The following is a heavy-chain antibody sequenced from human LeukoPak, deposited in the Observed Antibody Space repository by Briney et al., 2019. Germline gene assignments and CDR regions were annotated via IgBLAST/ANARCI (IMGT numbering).Heavy chain of an antibody. D-gene: IGHD4-23*01. CDR2: IYSGGST. CDR1: GFTVSSNY. Sequence: GGSLRLSCAASGFTVSSNYMSWVRQAPGKGLEWVSVIYSGGSTYYADSVKGRFTISRDNAKNSLYLQMNSLRAEDTAVYYCAREVTPFYWGQGTLVTVSS. V-gene: IGHV3-66*01. J-gene: IGHJ4*02. CDR3: AREVTPFY.